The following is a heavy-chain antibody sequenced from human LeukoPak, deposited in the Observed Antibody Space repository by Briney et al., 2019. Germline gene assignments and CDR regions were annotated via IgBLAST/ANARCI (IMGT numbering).Heavy chain of an antibody. Sequence: PSETLSLTCTVSGGSTSSYYWSWIRQPPGKGLEWIGYIYYSGSTNYNPSLKSRVTISVDTSKNQFSLKLSSVTAADTAVYYCARVYREPGNDAFDIWGQGTMVTVSS. CDR2: IYYSGST. V-gene: IGHV4-59*01. D-gene: IGHD1-14*01. J-gene: IGHJ3*02. CDR3: ARVYREPGNDAFDI. CDR1: GGSTSSYY.